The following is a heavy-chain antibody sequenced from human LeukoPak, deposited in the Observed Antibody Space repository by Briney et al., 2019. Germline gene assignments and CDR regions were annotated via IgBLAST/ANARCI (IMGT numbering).Heavy chain of an antibody. CDR1: GFTLSNFA. J-gene: IGHJ4*02. CDR2: ISAGSGST. D-gene: IGHD5-18*01. Sequence: GGSLRLSCVASGFTLSNFAMNWVRQAPGKGLAWVSQISAGSGSTYYADSVKGRFTISRDNSKSTLYLQMDSLRAEDTALYYCAKTSTAMVSPFDYWGQGTLVTVSS. CDR3: AKTSTAMVSPFDY. V-gene: IGHV3-23*01.